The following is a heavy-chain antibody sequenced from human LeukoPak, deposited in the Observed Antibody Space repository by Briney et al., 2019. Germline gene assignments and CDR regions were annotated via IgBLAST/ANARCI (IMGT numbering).Heavy chain of an antibody. D-gene: IGHD6-13*01. V-gene: IGHV4-34*01. CDR2: INHSGST. CDR3: ARGSPPGIAAAGYFDY. CDR1: GGSFSGYY. Sequence: PSETLSLTCAVYGGSFSGYYWSWIRQPPGKGLEWIGEINHSGSTNYNPSLKSRVTISVDTSKNQFSLKLSSVTAADMAVYYCARGSPPGIAAAGYFDYWGQGTLVTVSS. J-gene: IGHJ4*02.